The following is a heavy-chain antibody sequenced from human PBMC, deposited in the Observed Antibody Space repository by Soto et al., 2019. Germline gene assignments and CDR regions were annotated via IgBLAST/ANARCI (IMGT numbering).Heavy chain of an antibody. V-gene: IGHV4-59*01. CDR3: ARDRVYHGMEY. D-gene: IGHD2-8*01. Sequence: QVQLRESGPGLVRPSETLSLTCTVSGGSITTYYWSWIRQPPGKGLEWIGYIYGSGTTDYNRSLKSRVTISQDTSKNQFSLKMSSVTAADTALYYCARDRVYHGMEYWGQGILVTVSS. CDR1: GGSITTYY. CDR2: IYGSGTT. J-gene: IGHJ4*02.